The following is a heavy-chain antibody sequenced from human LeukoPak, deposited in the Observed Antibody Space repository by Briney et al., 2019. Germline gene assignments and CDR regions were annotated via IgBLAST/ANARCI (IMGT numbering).Heavy chain of an antibody. CDR2: ISSSSSTI. CDR1: GFTFSSYS. CDR3: ARGVAGTVMSYYYYYYMDV. J-gene: IGHJ6*03. Sequence: GGSLRLSCAASGFTFSSYSMNWVRQAPGKGLEWVSYISSSSSTIYYADSVKGRFTISRDNAKNSLYLQMNSLRAEDTAVYYCARGVAGTVMSYYYYYYMDVWGKGTTVTVSS. V-gene: IGHV3-48*01. D-gene: IGHD6-19*01.